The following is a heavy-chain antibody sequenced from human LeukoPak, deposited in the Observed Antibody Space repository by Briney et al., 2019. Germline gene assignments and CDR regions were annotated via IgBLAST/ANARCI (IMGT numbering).Heavy chain of an antibody. J-gene: IGHJ6*03. CDR2: ISNDGSNK. CDR3: ARRADYYGSGSYYHLLVYYYYYMDV. Sequence: GGSLRLSCAASGFTFSTYAMHWVRQAPGKGLEWVAVISNDGSNKYYADAVKGRFTISRDSSKNTMYLQMNSLRAEDTAVYYCARRADYYGSGSYYHLLVYYYYYMDVWGKGTTVTISS. D-gene: IGHD3-10*01. CDR1: GFTFSTYA. V-gene: IGHV3-30*04.